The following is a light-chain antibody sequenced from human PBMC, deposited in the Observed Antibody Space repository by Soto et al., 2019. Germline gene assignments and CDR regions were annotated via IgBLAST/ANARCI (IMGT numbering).Light chain of an antibody. V-gene: IGLV1-40*01. Sequence: QPVLTQPPSVSGAPGQRVTISCTGNSSNLGAGYDVHWYQQLPGAAPKLVIFGNRNRPSGVPERFSGSKSGTSASLAITGLQAEDEADYYCCLYAVTFYVFGTGTKLTVL. CDR3: CLYAVTFYV. CDR2: GNR. J-gene: IGLJ1*01. CDR1: SSNLGAGYD.